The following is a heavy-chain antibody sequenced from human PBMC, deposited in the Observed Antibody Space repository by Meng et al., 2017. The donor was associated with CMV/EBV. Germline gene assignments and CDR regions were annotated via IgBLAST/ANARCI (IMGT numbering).Heavy chain of an antibody. CDR2: INPNSGGT. V-gene: IGHV1-2*02. CDR3: ARARLTMVVTPY. J-gene: IGHJ4*02. CDR1: GYTFTGYY. Sequence: RKASGYTFTGYYMHWVRQAPGQGLEWMGWINPNSGGTNYAQKFQGRVTMTRDTPISTAYMELSRLRSDDTAVYYCARARLTMVVTPYWGQGTPVTVSS. D-gene: IGHD4-23*01.